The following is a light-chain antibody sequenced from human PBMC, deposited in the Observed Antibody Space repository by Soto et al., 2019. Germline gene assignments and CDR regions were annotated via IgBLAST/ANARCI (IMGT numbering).Light chain of an antibody. J-gene: IGKJ1*01. V-gene: IGKV3-15*01. CDR1: QSVSSN. CDR3: QQNNNWPRT. CDR2: GAS. Sequence: EIVMTQSPATLSVSPGERATLSCRASQSVSSNLAWYQQKPGQAPRLLIYGASTRATGIPARFSGSGSGTEFTLTISSLQSEDFAIYYCQQNNNWPRTFRQGTKV.